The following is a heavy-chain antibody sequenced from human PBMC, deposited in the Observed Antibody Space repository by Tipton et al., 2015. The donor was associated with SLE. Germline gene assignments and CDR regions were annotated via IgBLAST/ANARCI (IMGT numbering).Heavy chain of an antibody. D-gene: IGHD5-24*01. CDR1: GFTFRNYW. CDR3: AKDRRDGYNSDFDY. CDR2: IWYDGSKT. Sequence: SLRLSCAASGFTFRNYWMFWVRQVPGKGLVWVAVIWYDGSKTHYTDSVKGRFTISRDNSKNTLYLQMNSLRVEDTAVYYCAKDRRDGYNSDFDYWGQGTLVTVSS. J-gene: IGHJ4*02. V-gene: IGHV3-33*03.